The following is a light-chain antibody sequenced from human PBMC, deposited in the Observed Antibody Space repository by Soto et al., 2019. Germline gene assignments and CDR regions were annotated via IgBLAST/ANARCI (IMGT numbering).Light chain of an antibody. CDR1: SSNIGAGYE. CDR3: QSSDSSLSGYV. Sequence: QSVLTQPPSVSEAPGQRVTISFTGSSSNIGAGYEAHWYQQVPGTAPKLLIYENNNRPSGVPDRFSGSKSGTSASLAITGLQAEDEAESYCQSSDSSLSGYVFGTGTKLTVL. CDR2: ENN. J-gene: IGLJ1*01. V-gene: IGLV1-40*01.